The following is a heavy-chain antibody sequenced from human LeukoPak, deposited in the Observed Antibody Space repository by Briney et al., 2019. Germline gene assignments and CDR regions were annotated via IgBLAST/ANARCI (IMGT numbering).Heavy chain of an antibody. J-gene: IGHJ5*02. D-gene: IGHD6-19*01. CDR2: ISGSGGST. Sequence: GGSLGLSCAASGFTFGTYAMGWVRQAPGKGLEWISAISGSGGSTYYADSVKGRFTISRDNSKNTLYLQMNSLRAEDTAVYYCAKIPYSSGWVQNWFDPWGQGTLVTVSS. CDR3: AKIPYSSGWVQNWFDP. V-gene: IGHV3-23*01. CDR1: GFTFGTYA.